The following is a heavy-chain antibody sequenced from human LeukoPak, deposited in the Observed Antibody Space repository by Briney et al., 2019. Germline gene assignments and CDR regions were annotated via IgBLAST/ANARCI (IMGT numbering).Heavy chain of an antibody. CDR1: GGSISSYY. J-gene: IGHJ5*02. Sequence: SETLSLTCTVSGGSISSYYWSWIRQPPGKGLEWIGYIYYSGSTNYNPSLKSRVTISVDTSKNQFSLKLSSVTAADTAVYYCARERLVLNWFDPGGQGTLVTVSA. V-gene: IGHV4-59*01. CDR3: ARERLVLNWFDP. CDR2: IYYSGST. D-gene: IGHD6-19*01.